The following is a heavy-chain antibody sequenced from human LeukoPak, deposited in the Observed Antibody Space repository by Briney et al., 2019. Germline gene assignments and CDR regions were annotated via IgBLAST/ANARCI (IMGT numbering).Heavy chain of an antibody. CDR2: IYNSGGI. CDR3: ARTSGYTYFDY. Sequence: SETLSLTCTVSGGSISSNYWSWIRQPPRKGLEWIGYIYNSGGINYNPSLKSRVAISVDTSKNQFSLKLNSVTAADTAVYYCARTSGYTYFDYWGQGTLVTVSS. J-gene: IGHJ4*02. V-gene: IGHV4-59*01. D-gene: IGHD5-12*01. CDR1: GGSISSNY.